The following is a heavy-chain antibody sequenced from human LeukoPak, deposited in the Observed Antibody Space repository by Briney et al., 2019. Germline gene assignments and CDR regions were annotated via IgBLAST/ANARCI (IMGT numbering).Heavy chain of an antibody. V-gene: IGHV1-18*01. D-gene: IGHD3-22*01. J-gene: IGHJ2*01. CDR2: ISAYNGNT. CDR1: GGTFSSYA. CDR3: ARDYYDSSGYRYFDL. Sequence: GASVKVSCKASGGTFSSYAISWVRQAPGQGLEWMGWISAYNGNTNYAQKLQGRVTMTTDTSTSTAYMELRSLRSDDTAVYYCARDYYDSSGYRYFDLWGRGTLVTVSS.